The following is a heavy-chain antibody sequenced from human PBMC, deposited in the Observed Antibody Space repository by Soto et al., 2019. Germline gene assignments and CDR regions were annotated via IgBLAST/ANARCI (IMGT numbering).Heavy chain of an antibody. CDR2: IHSSGIT. J-gene: IGHJ5*02. V-gene: IGHV4-4*02. D-gene: IGHD3-9*01. Sequence: QVQLQESGPGLVKPSGTLSLTCAVSGGSVNNDKWWSWVRQPPGKGLEWIGEIHSSGITNYNPSLNSRASIFVDKFKNQFSVKLTSVTAADTAVYFCAGQWSAGYGAFDPWGQGTLVTVSS. CDR3: AGQWSAGYGAFDP. CDR1: GGSVNNDKW.